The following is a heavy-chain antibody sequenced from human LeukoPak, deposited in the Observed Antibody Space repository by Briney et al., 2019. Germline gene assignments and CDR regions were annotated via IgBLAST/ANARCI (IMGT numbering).Heavy chain of an antibody. CDR1: GFTFDDYA. D-gene: IGHD3-16*01. CDR3: AKGGIGYYYYMDV. V-gene: IGHV3-9*01. Sequence: TGGSLRLSCAASGFTFDDYAMHWVRQAPGKGLEWVSRISWNSGSIGYADSVKGRFTISRDNAKNSLYLQMNSLRAEDTALYYCAKGGIGYYYYMDVWGKGTTVTISS. CDR2: ISWNSGSI. J-gene: IGHJ6*03.